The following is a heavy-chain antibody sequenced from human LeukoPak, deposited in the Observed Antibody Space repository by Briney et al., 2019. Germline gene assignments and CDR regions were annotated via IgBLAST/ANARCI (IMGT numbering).Heavy chain of an antibody. J-gene: IGHJ6*03. CDR1: GGSISSYY. CDR2: IYYRGST. CDR3: ARHMVRGVIPYYMDV. D-gene: IGHD3-10*01. Sequence: SETLSLTCSVSGGSISSYYRSWIRQPPGKGLEWVGYIYYRGSTNYNPSLKSRVTISVDTSKNQFSLKLSCVTGADTAVYYCARHMVRGVIPYYMDVWGKGTTVTVSS. V-gene: IGHV4-59*08.